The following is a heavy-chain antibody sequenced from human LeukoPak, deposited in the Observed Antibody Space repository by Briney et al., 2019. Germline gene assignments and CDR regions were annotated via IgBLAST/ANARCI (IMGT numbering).Heavy chain of an antibody. CDR1: GYTFTDYY. CDR2: INPHSGDT. V-gene: IGHV1-2*02. D-gene: IGHD1-26*01. Sequence: ASVKVSCKTSGYTFTDYYIHWVRQAPGQGLEWMGWINPHSGDTNSAQNFRDRVTMTRDTSIDTAYMDLSRLKSDDTAVYYCAKSLIMGGSFYFNYWGQGTLVTVAS. CDR3: AKSLIMGGSFYFNY. J-gene: IGHJ4*02.